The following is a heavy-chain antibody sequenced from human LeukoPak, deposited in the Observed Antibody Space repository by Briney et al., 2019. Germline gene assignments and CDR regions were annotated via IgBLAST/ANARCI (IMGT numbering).Heavy chain of an antibody. CDR3: ARNYGSGSYYPAPGYYGMGV. CDR1: GFTFSSYS. D-gene: IGHD3-10*01. Sequence: KTGGSLRLSCAASGFTFSSYSMNWVRQAPGKGLEWVSSISSSSSYIYYADSVKGRFTISRDNAKNSLYLQMNSLRAEDTAVYYCARNYGSGSYYPAPGYYGMGVWGQGTTVTVSS. V-gene: IGHV3-21*01. CDR2: ISSSSSYI. J-gene: IGHJ6*02.